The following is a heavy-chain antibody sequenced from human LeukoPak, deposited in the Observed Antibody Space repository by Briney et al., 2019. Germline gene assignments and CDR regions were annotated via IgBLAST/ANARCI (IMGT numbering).Heavy chain of an antibody. CDR2: ISYDGSNK. Sequence: SGGSLRLSCAASGFTFDDYAMHWVRQAPGKGLEWVAVISYDGSNKYYADSVKGRFTISRDNSKNTLYLQMNSLRAEDTAVYYCARDKASGWSQLPVDYYYGMDVWGQGTTVTVSS. CDR3: ARDKASGWSQLPVDYYYGMDV. CDR1: GFTFDDYA. D-gene: IGHD6-19*01. V-gene: IGHV3-30-3*01. J-gene: IGHJ6*02.